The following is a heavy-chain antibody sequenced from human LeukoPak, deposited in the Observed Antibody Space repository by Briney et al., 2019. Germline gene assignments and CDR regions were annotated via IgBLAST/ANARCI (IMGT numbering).Heavy chain of an antibody. Sequence: GGSLRLSCAASGFTFSSYAMHWVRQAPGKGLVWVSRINSDGCSTTYADSVKGRFTISRDNAKSTLYLQMNSLRAEDTAVYYCAKTHSPLYYYDSSGYSAWGQGTLVTVSS. CDR2: INSDGCST. CDR3: AKTHSPLYYYDSSGYSA. D-gene: IGHD3-22*01. CDR1: GFTFSSYA. V-gene: IGHV3-74*01. J-gene: IGHJ4*02.